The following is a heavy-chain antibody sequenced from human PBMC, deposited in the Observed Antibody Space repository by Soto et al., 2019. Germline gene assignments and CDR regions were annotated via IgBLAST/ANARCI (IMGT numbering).Heavy chain of an antibody. CDR2: VHPYEGTT. V-gene: IGHV1-18*04. CDR1: GFTFTSYP. CDR3: AREYYSTTTWIDY. Sequence: ASVKVSCKTSGFTFTSYPFSWVRQAPGQGLEWLAWVHPYEGTTKVAHQFRDRLTVTTDTSAATLFMELTRLTSDDTAVYFCAREYYSTTTWIDYWGQGTLVTVSS. J-gene: IGHJ4*02. D-gene: IGHD2-15*01.